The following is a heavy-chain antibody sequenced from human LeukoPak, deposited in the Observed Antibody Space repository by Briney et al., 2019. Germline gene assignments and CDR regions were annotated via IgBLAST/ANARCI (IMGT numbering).Heavy chain of an antibody. CDR1: GYTFTGYY. D-gene: IGHD2-2*02. J-gene: IGHJ4*02. CDR2: INPNSGGT. V-gene: IGHV1-2*02. CDR3: ARGIVVVPAAIDY. Sequence: GASVKVSCKASGYTFTGYYMHWVRQAPGQGLECMGWINPNSGGTNYAQKFQGRVTMTRDTSISTAYMELSRLRSDDTAVYYCARGIVVVPAAIDYWGQGTLVTVSS.